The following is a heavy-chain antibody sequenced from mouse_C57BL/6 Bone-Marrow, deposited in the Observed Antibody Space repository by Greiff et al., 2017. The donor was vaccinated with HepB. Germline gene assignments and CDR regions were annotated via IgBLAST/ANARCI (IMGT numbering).Heavy chain of an antibody. CDR2: IDPENGDT. V-gene: IGHV14-4*01. J-gene: IGHJ3*01. D-gene: IGHD1-1*01. CDR3: TTPFITTVPSFAY. CDR1: GFNIKDDY. Sequence: ELQLQQSGAELVRPGASVKLSCTASGFNIKDDYMHWVKQRPEQGLEWIGWIDPENGDTEYASKFQGKATITADTSSNTAYLQLSSLTSEDTAVYYCTTPFITTVPSFAYWGQGTLVTVSA.